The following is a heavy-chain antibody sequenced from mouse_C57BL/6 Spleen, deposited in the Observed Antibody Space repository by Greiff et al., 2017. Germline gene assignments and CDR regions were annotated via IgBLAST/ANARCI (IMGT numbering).Heavy chain of an antibody. CDR2: ISYDGSN. CDR1: GYSITSGYY. Sequence: EVKLMESGPGLVKPSQSLSLTCSVTGYSITSGYYWNWLRQFPGNKLEWMGYISYDGSNNYNPSLKNRISITRDTSKNQFFLKLNSVTTEDTATYDCARRGNDNDDEDWYFDVWGTGTTVTVSS. D-gene: IGHD2-4*01. CDR3: ARRGNDNDDEDWYFDV. J-gene: IGHJ1*03. V-gene: IGHV3-6*01.